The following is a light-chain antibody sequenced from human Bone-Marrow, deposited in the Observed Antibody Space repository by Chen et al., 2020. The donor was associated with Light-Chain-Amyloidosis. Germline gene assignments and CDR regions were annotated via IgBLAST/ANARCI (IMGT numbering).Light chain of an antibody. V-gene: IGLV3-25*03. CDR1: DLPTKY. Sequence: SYELTQPPSVSVSPGQTARITCSGDDLPTKYAYWYQQKPGQASVLVIHRDTERPSGISERFSGSSSGTTATSTISGVQAEDEADYHCQSADSSGTYEVIFGGGTKLTVL. CDR2: RDT. J-gene: IGLJ2*01. CDR3: QSADSSGTYEVI.